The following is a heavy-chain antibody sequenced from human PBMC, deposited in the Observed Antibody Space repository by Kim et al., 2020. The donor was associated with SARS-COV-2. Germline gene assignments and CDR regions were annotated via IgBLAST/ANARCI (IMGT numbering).Heavy chain of an antibody. V-gene: IGHV4-39*01. CDR1: GGSISSSSYY. CDR3: ARPSITGTEGDY. J-gene: IGHJ4*02. Sequence: SETLSLTCTVSGGSISSSSYYWGWIRQPPGKGLEWIGSIYYSGSTYYNPSLKSRVTISVDTSKNQFSLKLSSVTAADTAVYYCARPSITGTEGDYWGQGTLVTVSS. D-gene: IGHD1-20*01. CDR2: IYYSGST.